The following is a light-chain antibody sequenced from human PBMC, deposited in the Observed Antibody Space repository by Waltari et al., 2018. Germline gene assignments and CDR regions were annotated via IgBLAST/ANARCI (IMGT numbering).Light chain of an antibody. CDR2: AAS. V-gene: IGKV1-39*01. CDR3: QQSYSTMYT. CDR1: QSLSSY. Sequence: DIQMTQSPSSLSASVGDRVTITFRASQSLSSYLNWYQQKPGKAPKLLIYAASSLQSGVPSRFSGSGSGTDFTLTISSLQPEDFATYYCQQSYSTMYTFGQGTKLEIK. J-gene: IGKJ2*01.